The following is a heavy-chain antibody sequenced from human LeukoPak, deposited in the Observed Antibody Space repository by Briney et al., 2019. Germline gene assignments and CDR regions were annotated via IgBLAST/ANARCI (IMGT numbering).Heavy chain of an antibody. Sequence: PGGSLRLSCAASGFTFGRYSINWVRQAPGKGLEWVSSISSNSNYIYYADSVKGRFTISRDNAKNSLYLQMNSLRVEDTAVYYCARDGYSYGYDYWGQGTLVTVPS. CDR2: ISSNSNYI. D-gene: IGHD5-18*01. CDR3: ARDGYSYGYDY. J-gene: IGHJ4*02. CDR1: GFTFGRYS. V-gene: IGHV3-21*01.